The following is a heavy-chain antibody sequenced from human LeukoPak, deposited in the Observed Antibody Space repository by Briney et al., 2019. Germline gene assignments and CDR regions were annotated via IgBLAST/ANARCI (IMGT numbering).Heavy chain of an antibody. V-gene: IGHV4-39*01. CDR3: ARNYYDSSGYYPYFFDY. CDR2: ITYSGGT. CDR1: GGSISSSTYY. D-gene: IGHD3-22*01. Sequence: SETLSLTCTVSGGSISSSTYYWAWIRQSPGKGLEWIGSITYSGGTYYNPSLKSRVTISVDTSKNQFSLKLSSVTAADTAVYYCARNYYDSSGYYPYFFDYWGQGTLVTVSS. J-gene: IGHJ4*02.